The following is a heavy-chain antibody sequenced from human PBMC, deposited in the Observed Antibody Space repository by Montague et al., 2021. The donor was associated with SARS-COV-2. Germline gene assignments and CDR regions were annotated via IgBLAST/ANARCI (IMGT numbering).Heavy chain of an antibody. Sequence: SETLSLTCTVSGGSISSGYYWGWSLRPPAKGVVWLGSINHSGSTYYNPSLKSRVTTSADTPKNQFFLKLSSVTAADTAAYYCARDCYDYGSGCYQRWFDPGGRGTLVTVSS. V-gene: IGHV4-38-2*02. CDR2: INHSGST. D-gene: IGHD3-10*01. J-gene: IGHJ5*02. CDR3: ARDCYDYGSGCYQRWFDP. CDR1: GGSISSGYY.